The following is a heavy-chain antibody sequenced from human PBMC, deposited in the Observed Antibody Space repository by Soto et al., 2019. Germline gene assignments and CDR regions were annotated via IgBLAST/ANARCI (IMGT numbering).Heavy chain of an antibody. CDR2: INHSGST. D-gene: IGHD2-2*01. CDR1: GGSFSGYY. V-gene: IGHV4-34*01. CDR3: ASAYCSSTSCYLSYGY. J-gene: IGHJ4*02. Sequence: QVQLQQWGAGLLKPSETLSLTCAVYGGSFSGYYWSWIRQPPGKGLEWIGEINHSGSTNYNPSLKSRVTISVDTSKTQFSLKLSSVTAADTAVYYCASAYCSSTSCYLSYGYWGQGTLVTVSS.